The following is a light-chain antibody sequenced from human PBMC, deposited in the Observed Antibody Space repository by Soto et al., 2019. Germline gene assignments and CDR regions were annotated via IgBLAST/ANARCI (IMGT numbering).Light chain of an antibody. Sequence: EIVLTQSPGTLSLSPGERATLSCRASQSVSSSYLAWYQQKVGQAPRLLIYGASSRATGIPDRFSGSGSGTDFTLTISRLEPEDFAVYYCQQYGSSLLYTFGQGTKLEIK. CDR2: GAS. J-gene: IGKJ2*01. CDR3: QQYGSSLLYT. CDR1: QSVSSSY. V-gene: IGKV3-20*01.